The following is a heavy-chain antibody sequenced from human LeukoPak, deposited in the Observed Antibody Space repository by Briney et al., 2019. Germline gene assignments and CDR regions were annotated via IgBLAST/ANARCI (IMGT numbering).Heavy chain of an antibody. D-gene: IGHD6-19*01. CDR1: GFTFSNHN. J-gene: IGHJ4*02. Sequence: GGSLRLSCAASGFTFSNHNMNWVRQAPGKGLEWVSSISTSSSYIYYADSVKGRFTISRDNSKSMLYLQMNSLRAEDTALYYCAKRHSSGRYHLDSWGQGTLVTVSS. V-gene: IGHV3-21*04. CDR3: AKRHSSGRYHLDS. CDR2: ISTSSSYI.